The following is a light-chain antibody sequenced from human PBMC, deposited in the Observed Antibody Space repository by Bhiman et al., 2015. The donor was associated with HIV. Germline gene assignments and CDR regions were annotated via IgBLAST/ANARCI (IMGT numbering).Light chain of an antibody. Sequence: QSVLTQPPSVSGAPGQKITISCTGTGSDIGADFDVHWYQYLPGEVPRLLIYETINRPSGVPARFSGSKSGTSASLAITGLQAEDEADYYCSSYTSSSITVVFGGGTKLTVL. CDR2: ETI. J-gene: IGLJ2*01. V-gene: IGLV1-40*01. CDR1: GSDIGADFD. CDR3: SSYTSSSITVV.